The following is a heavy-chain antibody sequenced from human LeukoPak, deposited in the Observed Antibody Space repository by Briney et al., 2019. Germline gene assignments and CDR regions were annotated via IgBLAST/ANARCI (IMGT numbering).Heavy chain of an antibody. CDR2: MNPNSGNT. D-gene: IGHD2-2*01. Sequence: ASVKVSCKASGYTFTSYDINWVRQATGRGLEWMGWMNPNSGNTGYAQKFQGRVTMTRNTSISTAYMELSRLRSDDTAVYYCARGAAAYRPSWFDPWGQGTLVTVSS. V-gene: IGHV1-8*01. CDR1: GYTFTSYD. J-gene: IGHJ5*02. CDR3: ARGAAAYRPSWFDP.